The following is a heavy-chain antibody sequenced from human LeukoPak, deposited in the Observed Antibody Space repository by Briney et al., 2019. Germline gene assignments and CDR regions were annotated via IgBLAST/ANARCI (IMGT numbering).Heavy chain of an antibody. CDR1: GFTFSSYT. D-gene: IGHD3-22*01. J-gene: IGHJ4*02. CDR3: ARELYYYDKTVGDY. V-gene: IGHV3-21*01. Sequence: GGSLRLSCAASGFTFSSYTMNWVRQAPGKELEWVSSISSSSSYIYYADSVKGRFTISRDNAKNSLYLQMNSLRAEDTAVYYCARELYYYDKTVGDYWGQGTLVTVSS. CDR2: ISSSSSYI.